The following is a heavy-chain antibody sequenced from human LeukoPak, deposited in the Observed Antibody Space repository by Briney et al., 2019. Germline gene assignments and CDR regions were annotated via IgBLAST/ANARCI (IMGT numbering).Heavy chain of an antibody. CDR2: IISSGSYI. Sequence: PGGSLRLSCAASGFTFSSYTMNWVRQAPGKGLEWVSSIISSGSYIYYADSVKGRFTISRDNAKNSLYLQMNSLRAEDTAVYYCAREFGGYCSSSNCYLGHLDYWGQGTLVTVSS. V-gene: IGHV3-21*03. J-gene: IGHJ4*02. CDR1: GFTFSSYT. CDR3: AREFGGYCSSSNCYLGHLDY. D-gene: IGHD2-2*01.